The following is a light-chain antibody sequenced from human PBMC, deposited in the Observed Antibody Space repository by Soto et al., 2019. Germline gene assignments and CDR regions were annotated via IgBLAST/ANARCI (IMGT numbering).Light chain of an antibody. J-gene: IGKJ1*01. CDR2: DAS. V-gene: IGKV1-5*01. CDR3: QQYNCLWT. Sequence: DIQMTQSPSTLSASVGDRVTITCRASQSISSWLAWYQQKPGKAPKLLIYDASSLESGVPSRFSGSGSGTEFTLTISSLQPDDFATYYCQQYNCLWTFGQGTKVEIK. CDR1: QSISSW.